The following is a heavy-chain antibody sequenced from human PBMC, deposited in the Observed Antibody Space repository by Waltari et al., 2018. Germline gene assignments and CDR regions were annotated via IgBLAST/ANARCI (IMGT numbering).Heavy chain of an antibody. CDR1: GFTFSSYS. D-gene: IGHD3-16*01. CDR2: ISSSSSTI. J-gene: IGHJ4*02. CDR3: ARNGGVLGERPDFDY. V-gene: IGHV3-48*04. Sequence: EVQLVESGGGLVQPGGSLRLSCAASGFTFSSYSMNWVRQAPGKGLEWVSYISSSSSTIYYADSVKGRFTISRDNAKNSLYLQMNSLRAEDTAVYYCARNGGVLGERPDFDYWGQGTLVTVSS.